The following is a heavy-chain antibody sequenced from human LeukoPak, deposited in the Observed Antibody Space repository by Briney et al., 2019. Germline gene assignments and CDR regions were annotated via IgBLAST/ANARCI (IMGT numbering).Heavy chain of an antibody. J-gene: IGHJ4*02. V-gene: IGHV1-24*01. Sequence: GASVKVSCKVSGYTLTELSMHWVRQAPGKGLEWMGGFYPEDGETIYAQKFQGRVTMTEDTSTDTAYMELSSLRSEDTAVYYCATSHSYDYVWGSYRIFDYWGQGTLVTVSS. CDR2: FYPEDGET. CDR3: ATSHSYDYVWGSYRIFDY. D-gene: IGHD3-16*02. CDR1: GYTLTELS.